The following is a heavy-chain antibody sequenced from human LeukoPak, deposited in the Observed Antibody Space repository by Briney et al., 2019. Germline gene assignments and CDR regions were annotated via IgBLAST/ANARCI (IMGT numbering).Heavy chain of an antibody. J-gene: IGHJ4*02. CDR2: ISYDGSNK. Sequence: PGGSLRLSCAASGFTFSSYGMHWVRQAPGEGLEWVADISYDGSNKYYADSVKGRFTISRDNSKNFLYMQMNILTAEATALYCCAKVYSSDWSYVDYWGQGTLVTVSS. CDR1: GFTFSSYG. CDR3: AKVYSSDWSYVDY. V-gene: IGHV3-30*18. D-gene: IGHD6-19*01.